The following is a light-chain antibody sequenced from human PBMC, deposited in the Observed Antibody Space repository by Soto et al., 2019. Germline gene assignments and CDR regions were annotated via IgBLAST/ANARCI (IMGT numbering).Light chain of an antibody. CDR3: QQYGTSPPT. V-gene: IGKV3-20*01. CDR1: QSVYSS. CDR2: DSS. Sequence: EIVLRQSPGTLSLSPGERATLSCRASQSVYSSLAWYQQKPGQAPRLLIYDSSFRATGVPDRLSGGGSGTDFTLTISRLEPEDFAVYYCQQYGTSPPTFGPGTKVDIK. J-gene: IGKJ3*01.